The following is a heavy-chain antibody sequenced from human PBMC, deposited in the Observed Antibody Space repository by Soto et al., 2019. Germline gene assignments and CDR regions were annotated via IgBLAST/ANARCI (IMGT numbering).Heavy chain of an antibody. Sequence: PSETLSLTCTVSGGSISSSSYYWGWIRQPPGKGLEWIGYIYYSGSTYYNPSLKSRVTISVDTSKNQFSLKLNSVTAADTAVYYCATSNWFDPWGQGTLVTSPQ. CDR3: ATSNWFDP. V-gene: IGHV4-39*01. CDR1: GGSISSSSYY. J-gene: IGHJ5*02. CDR2: IYYSGST.